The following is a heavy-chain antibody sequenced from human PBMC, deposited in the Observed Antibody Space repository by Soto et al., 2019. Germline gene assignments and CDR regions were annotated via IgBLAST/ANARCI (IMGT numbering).Heavy chain of an antibody. CDR1: GGSISSGDYF. CDR2: IYYSGST. J-gene: IGHJ4*02. V-gene: IGHV4-30-4*01. Sequence: SETLSLTCTVSGGSISSGDYFWSWIRQPPGKGLEWIGYIYYSGSTYYNPSLKSRVTISVDTSKNQFSLKLSSVTAADTAVYYCARVAVVYGDSWGQGTLVTVSS. D-gene: IGHD6-19*01. CDR3: ARVAVVYGDS.